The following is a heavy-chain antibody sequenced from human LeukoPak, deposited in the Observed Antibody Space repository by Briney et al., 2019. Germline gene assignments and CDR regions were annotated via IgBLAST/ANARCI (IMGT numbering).Heavy chain of an antibody. Sequence: SETLSLTCTVSGGSISSYYWSWIRQPAGKGLECIGRIYTSGSTDYNPSLKSRVTMSVDTSKNQFSLKLSSVTAADTAVYYCAGGVGIAVADPNWFDPWGQGTLVTVSS. CDR3: AGGVGIAVADPNWFDP. CDR2: IYTSGST. D-gene: IGHD6-19*01. V-gene: IGHV4-4*07. J-gene: IGHJ5*02. CDR1: GGSISSYY.